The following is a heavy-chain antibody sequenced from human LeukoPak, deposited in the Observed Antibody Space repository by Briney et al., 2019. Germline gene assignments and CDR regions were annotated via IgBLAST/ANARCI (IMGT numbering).Heavy chain of an antibody. J-gene: IGHJ4*02. CDR3: ARVIYSGWEGELSD. Sequence: GGSLRLSCAASGFTFSDYYMSWIRQAPGKGLEWVSYISSSSSYTNYADSVKGRFTISRDNAKNSLYLQMNSLRAEDTAVYYCARVIYSGWEGELSDWGQGTLVTVSS. D-gene: IGHD6-19*01. CDR2: ISSSSSYT. CDR1: GFTFSDYY. V-gene: IGHV3-11*05.